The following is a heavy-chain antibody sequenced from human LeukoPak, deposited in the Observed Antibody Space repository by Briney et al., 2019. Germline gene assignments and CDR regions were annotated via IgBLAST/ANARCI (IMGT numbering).Heavy chain of an antibody. CDR3: ARQGSAAGTDLDFTTYYYYYGMDV. CDR2: IDPSDSYT. V-gene: IGHV5-10-1*01. CDR1: GYSFTSYW. D-gene: IGHD6-13*01. Sequence: GESLKISCKGSGYSFTSYWISWVRQMPGKGLEWMGRIDPSDSYTNYSPPFQGHVTISADKSISTAYLQWSSLKASDTATYYCARQGSAAGTDLDFTTYYYYYGMDVWGKGTTVTVSS. J-gene: IGHJ6*04.